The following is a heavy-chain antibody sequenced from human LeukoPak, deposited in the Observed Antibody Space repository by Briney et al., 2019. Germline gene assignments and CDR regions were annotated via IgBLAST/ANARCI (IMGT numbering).Heavy chain of an antibody. CDR1: GYSISSGYY. J-gene: IGHJ4*02. Sequence: PSETLSLTCTVSGYSISSGYYWGWIRQPPGKGLEWIGSIYHSGSTYYNPSLKSRVTISVDTSKNQFSLKLSSVTAADTAVYYCAVAANFDYWGQGTLVTVSS. V-gene: IGHV4-38-2*02. CDR2: IYHSGST. D-gene: IGHD2-15*01. CDR3: AVAANFDY.